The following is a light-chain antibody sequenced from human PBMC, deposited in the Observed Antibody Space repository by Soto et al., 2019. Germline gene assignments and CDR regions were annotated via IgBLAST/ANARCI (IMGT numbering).Light chain of an antibody. CDR3: QQHSHWPPWT. J-gene: IGKJ1*01. CDR1: QSISSN. Sequence: EIVMTQSPATLSVSPGERATLSCRASQSISSNLVWYQQKPGQAPRLLIYGASTRATGIPARFSGSGSGTEFTLTINSLQSEDFAVYYCQQHSHWPPWTFGQGTRVEIQ. CDR2: GAS. V-gene: IGKV3-15*01.